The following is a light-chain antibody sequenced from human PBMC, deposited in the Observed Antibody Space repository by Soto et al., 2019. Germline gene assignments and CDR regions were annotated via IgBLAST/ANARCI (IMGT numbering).Light chain of an antibody. J-gene: IGKJ1*01. CDR1: QTVRSW. Sequence: EIKMTQSPSTLSVPVGDRVTISCRASQTVRSWLAWYQQKPGKAPRLLIYRASTRASGIPSRFSGSGSGTEFTLTISSLQPDDFAAYYCQHYNSYSGAFGQGTKVDIK. CDR2: RAS. CDR3: QHYNSYSGA. V-gene: IGKV1-5*03.